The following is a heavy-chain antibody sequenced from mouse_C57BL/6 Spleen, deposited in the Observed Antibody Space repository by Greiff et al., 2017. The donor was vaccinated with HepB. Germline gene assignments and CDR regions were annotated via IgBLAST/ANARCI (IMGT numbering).Heavy chain of an antibody. J-gene: IGHJ2*01. Sequence: GGGLVQPKGSLKLSCAASGFTFNTYAMHWVRQAPGKGLEWVARIRSKSSNCATYYADSVKDRFTISRDDSQSMLYLQMNNLKTEDTAMYYCVRDAPASYFDYWGQGTTLTVSS. D-gene: IGHD6-1*01. CDR2: IRSKSSNCAT. V-gene: IGHV10-3*01. CDR1: GFTFNTYA. CDR3: VRDAPASYFDY.